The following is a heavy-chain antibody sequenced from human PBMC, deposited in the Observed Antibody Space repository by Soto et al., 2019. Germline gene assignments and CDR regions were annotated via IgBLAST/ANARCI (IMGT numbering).Heavy chain of an antibody. V-gene: IGHV1-18*01. J-gene: IGHJ5*02. CDR1: GYTFTSYG. CDR3: ARDPKKPLYGDLSGGRWFDP. D-gene: IGHD4-17*01. Sequence: QVLLVQSGAEVKKPGASVKVSCKASGYTFTSYGISWVRQAPGQGLEWMGWISAYNGNTNYAQKVQGRVTMTTDTSTSTAYMELRSLRSDDKAVYYWARDPKKPLYGDLSGGRWFDPWGQGTLVTVSS. CDR2: ISAYNGNT.